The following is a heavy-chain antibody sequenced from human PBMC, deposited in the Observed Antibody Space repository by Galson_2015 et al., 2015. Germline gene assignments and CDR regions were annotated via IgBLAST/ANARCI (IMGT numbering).Heavy chain of an antibody. CDR3: AKVSFYYDSSGYPHDY. CDR2: ISYDGSNK. CDR1: GFTSSSYG. D-gene: IGHD3-22*01. V-gene: IGHV3-30*18. J-gene: IGHJ4*02. Sequence: SLRLSRAASGFTSSSYGMHWVRQAPGKGLEWVAVISYDGSNKYYADSVKGRFTISRDNSKNTLYLQMNSLRAEDTAVYYCAKVSFYYDSSGYPHDYWGQGTLVTVSS.